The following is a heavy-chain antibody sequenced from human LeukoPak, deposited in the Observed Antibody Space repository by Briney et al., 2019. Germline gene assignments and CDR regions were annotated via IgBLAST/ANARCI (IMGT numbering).Heavy chain of an antibody. CDR3: ATDSGSYLFDY. CDR2: LYPEDGET. Sequence: ASVNVSRPVSGYTLTELSMHWVRQARAKGLAWMGGLYPEDGETIYAQKFQGRVNMTEDTSTDTAYMELSSLRSEDTAVYYCATDSGSYLFDYWGQGTLVTVSS. V-gene: IGHV1-24*01. J-gene: IGHJ4*02. CDR1: GYTLTELS. D-gene: IGHD1-26*01.